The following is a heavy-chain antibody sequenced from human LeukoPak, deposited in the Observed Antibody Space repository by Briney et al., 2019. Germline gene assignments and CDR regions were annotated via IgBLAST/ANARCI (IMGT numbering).Heavy chain of an antibody. V-gene: IGHV3-53*01. CDR1: GLTVSSNY. J-gene: IGHJ6*04. CDR3: ARVPHYHYVMDV. CDR2: IYSGGRT. Sequence: GGSLRLSCAASGLTVSSNYMSWVRQAPGKGLECVLVIYSGGRTYYADSVKGRFTISRDNSKNTLYLQMNSLRGEDTAVYYCARVPHYHYVMDVWGKGTTVTVSS.